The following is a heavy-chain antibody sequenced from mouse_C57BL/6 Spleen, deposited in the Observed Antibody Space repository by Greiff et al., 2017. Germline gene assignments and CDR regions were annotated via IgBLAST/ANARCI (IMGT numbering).Heavy chain of an antibody. Sequence: QVQLQQPGAELVKPGASVKLSCKASGYTFTSYWMHWVKQRPGRGLEWIGRIDPNSGGTKYNAKFKSQATLTVDKPSSTAYMQLSSLPSEDSAVDYCARSGDLYYYGSSGGFAYWGQGTLVTVSA. D-gene: IGHD1-1*01. V-gene: IGHV1-72*01. CDR1: GYTFTSYW. CDR3: ARSGDLYYYGSSGGFAY. J-gene: IGHJ3*01. CDR2: IDPNSGGT.